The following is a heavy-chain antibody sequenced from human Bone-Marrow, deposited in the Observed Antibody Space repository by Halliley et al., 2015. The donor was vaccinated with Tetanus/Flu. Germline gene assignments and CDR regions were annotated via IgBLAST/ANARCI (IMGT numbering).Heavy chain of an antibody. V-gene: IGHV4-59*08. Sequence: GEALANYYWSWIRQPPGKGLEWIGYIYYSGLTDYNPSLGSRVTIIVDTSKNQFSLNLRSLTAADTAVYYCAGVPGVSGSPRSVFDVWGQGGLVIVSS. CDR1: GEALANYY. J-gene: IGHJ4*02. CDR3: AGVPGVSGSPRSVFDV. CDR2: IYYSGLT. D-gene: IGHD3-10*01.